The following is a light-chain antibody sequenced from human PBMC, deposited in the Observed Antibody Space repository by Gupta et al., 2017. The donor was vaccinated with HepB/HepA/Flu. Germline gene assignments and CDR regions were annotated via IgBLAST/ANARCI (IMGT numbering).Light chain of an antibody. J-gene: IGKJ4*01. CDR2: AAS. V-gene: IGKV1-39*01. CDR3: QQSYSTPAT. CDR1: QSISSL. Sequence: DIQMTQSPSSLSASVGDRVTITCRASQSISSLLNWYQQKPGKAPKLLIYAASSLQSGVPSRFSGSGSGTDFTLTISSLQPEDFAPYYCQQSYSTPATFGGGTKVEIK.